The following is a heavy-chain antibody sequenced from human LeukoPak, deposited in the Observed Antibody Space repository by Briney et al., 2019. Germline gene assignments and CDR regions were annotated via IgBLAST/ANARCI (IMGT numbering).Heavy chain of an antibody. V-gene: IGHV3-30*04. CDR1: GFTFSSYA. Sequence: PGGSLRLSCAASGFTFSSYAMHWVRQAPGKGLEWVAVISYDGSNKYYADSVKGRFTISRDNSKNTLYLQMNSLRAEDTAVYYCARVGSDWFDPWGQGTLVTVSS. CDR3: ARVGSDWFDP. J-gene: IGHJ5*02. D-gene: IGHD3-16*01. CDR2: ISYDGSNK.